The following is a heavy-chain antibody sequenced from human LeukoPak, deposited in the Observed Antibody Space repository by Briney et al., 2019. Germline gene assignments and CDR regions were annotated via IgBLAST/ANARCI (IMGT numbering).Heavy chain of an antibody. J-gene: IGHJ4*02. CDR2: IYSSGST. CDR3: ARGGKATVVTM. Sequence: SETLSLTCTVSGGSINSYYWSWIRKPAGKGLERIGRIYSSGSTNYNPPLKSRVSMSVDTSKNQFSLKLTSVTAADTAVYYCARGGKATVVTMWGQGILVTVSS. CDR1: GGSINSYY. V-gene: IGHV4-4*07. D-gene: IGHD4-23*01.